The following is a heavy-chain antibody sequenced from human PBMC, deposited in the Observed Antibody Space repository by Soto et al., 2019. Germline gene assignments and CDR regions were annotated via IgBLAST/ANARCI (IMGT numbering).Heavy chain of an antibody. V-gene: IGHV1-18*04. D-gene: IGHD2-2*01. Sequence: ASVKVSCKASGYTFTSYYMHWVRQAPGQGLEWMGRISVNNGKTNYAQKVQGRVTMTTDTSTRTAYMDLRSLRSDDTAVYYCARGGPYSSTWTTPKNWFDPWGQGTLVTVSS. J-gene: IGHJ5*02. CDR3: ARGGPYSSTWTTPKNWFDP. CDR2: ISVNNGKT. CDR1: GYTFTSYY.